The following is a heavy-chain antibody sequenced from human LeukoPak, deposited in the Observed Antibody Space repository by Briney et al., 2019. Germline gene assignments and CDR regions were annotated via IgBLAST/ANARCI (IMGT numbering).Heavy chain of an antibody. CDR2: INPSDGGT. Sequence: ASVSVSCKASGYTLTGYYLRWVRQAPGQGFEWMGWINPSDGGTNYAPKFQGRVTMTRDTSISTAFMDLSRLTSDDTAVYFCARSDKCTTCSIDYWGQGTLVIVSS. V-gene: IGHV1-2*02. CDR3: ARSDKCTTCSIDY. CDR1: GYTLTGYY. J-gene: IGHJ4*02. D-gene: IGHD2-2*01.